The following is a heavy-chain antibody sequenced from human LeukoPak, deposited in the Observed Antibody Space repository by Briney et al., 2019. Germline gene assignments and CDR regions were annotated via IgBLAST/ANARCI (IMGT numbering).Heavy chain of an antibody. CDR2: ITSDGTNE. CDR1: GFTFRAYI. Sequence: GGSLRLSCAASGFTFRAYIMHWVRQALGKGLEWVAVITSDGTNEYYADAVKGRFTISSDNSKTTLYLHMNSLRVEDTAVYYCARSNGWYLDYWGQGTLVTVSS. D-gene: IGHD6-19*01. J-gene: IGHJ4*02. CDR3: ARSNGWYLDY. V-gene: IGHV3-30-3*01.